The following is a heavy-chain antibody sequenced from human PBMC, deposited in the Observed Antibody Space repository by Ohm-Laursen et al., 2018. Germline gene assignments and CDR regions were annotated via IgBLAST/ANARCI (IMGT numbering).Heavy chain of an antibody. J-gene: IGHJ4*02. CDR3: ARGSYGSGWYNDY. CDR1: GFTFSNYA. CDR2: ISGSGGST. D-gene: IGHD6-19*01. V-gene: IGHV3-23*01. Sequence: SLRLSCAASGFTFSNYALSWVRQAPGKGLEWVSVISGSGGSTYYADSVKGRFTISRDNSKNTLYLQMNSLRAEDTAIYYCARGSYGSGWYNDYWGQGTLVTVSS.